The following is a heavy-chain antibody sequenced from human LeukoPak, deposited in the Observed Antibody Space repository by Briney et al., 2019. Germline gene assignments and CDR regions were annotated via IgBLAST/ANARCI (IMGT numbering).Heavy chain of an antibody. J-gene: IGHJ2*01. CDR1: GFTFSSYA. CDR3: AKCEAYYYDSSGYSEGYFDL. CDR2: ISGSGGST. D-gene: IGHD3-22*01. Sequence: GGSLRLSCAASGFTFSSYAMSWVRQAPGKGLEWVSGISGSGGSTYNADSVKGRFTISRDNSKNTLYLQMNSLRAEDTAVYYCAKCEAYYYDSSGYSEGYFDLWGRGTLVTVSS. V-gene: IGHV3-23*01.